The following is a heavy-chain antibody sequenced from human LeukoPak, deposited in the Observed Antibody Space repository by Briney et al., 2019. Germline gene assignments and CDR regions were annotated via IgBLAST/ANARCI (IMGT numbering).Heavy chain of an antibody. D-gene: IGHD1-7*01. V-gene: IGHV3-21*01. CDR3: ARDSTYNWNYRGAFDI. CDR1: GFTFSSCS. J-gene: IGHJ3*02. Sequence: PGGSLRLSCAASGFTFSSCSMNWVRQAPGKGLEWVSSISSSSSYIYYADSVKGRFTISRDNAKNSLYLQMNSLRAEDTAVYYCARDSTYNWNYRGAFDIWGQGTMVTVSS. CDR2: ISSSSSYI.